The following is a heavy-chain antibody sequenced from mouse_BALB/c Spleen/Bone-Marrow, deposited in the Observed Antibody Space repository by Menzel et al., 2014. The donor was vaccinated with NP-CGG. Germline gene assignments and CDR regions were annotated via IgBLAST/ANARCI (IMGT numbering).Heavy chain of an antibody. Sequence: QVQLQQSGAELVKPGASVKLSCKASGYTFSSYYMYWVKQRPGQGLEWIGEINPSNGGTKFNEKFKSKATLTVDKSSSTAYMQLSSLTSEDSAVYYCTRSNDGYWYFDVWGAGTTVTVSS. CDR3: TRSNDGYWYFDV. CDR1: GYTFSSYY. J-gene: IGHJ1*01. CDR2: INPSNGGT. D-gene: IGHD2-12*01. V-gene: IGHV1S81*02.